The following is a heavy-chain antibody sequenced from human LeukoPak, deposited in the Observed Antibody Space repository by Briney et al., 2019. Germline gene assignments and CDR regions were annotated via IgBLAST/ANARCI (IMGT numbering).Heavy chain of an antibody. CDR1: GFTFSSYA. CDR3: ARARSMVRGVILVPYYGMDV. CDR2: INHSGST. D-gene: IGHD3-10*01. J-gene: IGHJ6*02. Sequence: PGGSLRLSCAASGFTFSSYAMSWVRQPPGKGLEWIGEINHSGSTNYNPSLKSRVTISVDTSKNQFSLKLSSVTAADTAVYYCARARSMVRGVILVPYYGMDVWGQGTTVTVSS. V-gene: IGHV4-34*01.